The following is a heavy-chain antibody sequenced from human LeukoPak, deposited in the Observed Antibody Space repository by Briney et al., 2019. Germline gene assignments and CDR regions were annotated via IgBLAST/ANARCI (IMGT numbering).Heavy chain of an antibody. V-gene: IGHV1-69*04. CDR3: ARDPGMVRGVITP. Sequence: SVKVSCKAAGDTFNGYYVHWVRQAPGQGLEWMGRIIPILGIANYAQKFQGRVTITADKSTSTAYMELSSLRSEDTAVYYCARDPGMVRGVITPWGQGTLVTVSS. CDR1: GDTFNGYY. D-gene: IGHD3-10*01. J-gene: IGHJ5*02. CDR2: IIPILGIA.